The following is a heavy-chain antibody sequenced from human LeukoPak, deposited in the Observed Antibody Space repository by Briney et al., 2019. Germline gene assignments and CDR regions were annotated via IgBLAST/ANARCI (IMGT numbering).Heavy chain of an antibody. D-gene: IGHD1-1*01. CDR1: GYRFTSYW. J-gene: IGHJ4*02. V-gene: IGHV5-51*01. CDR2: IYPGDSDT. Sequence: GESLKISCQVSGYRFTSYWIGWVRQMPGKGLEWRGFIYPGDSDTRYNPSFQGQVTISADKSTNTAYLQWSSLKASDTAMYYCSRHQGGGTALTDYWGQGTPVTVSS. CDR3: SRHQGGGTALTDY.